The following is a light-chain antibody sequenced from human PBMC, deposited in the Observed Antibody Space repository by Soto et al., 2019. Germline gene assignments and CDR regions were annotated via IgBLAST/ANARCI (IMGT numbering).Light chain of an antibody. J-gene: IGKJ3*01. V-gene: IGKV3-15*01. CDR1: QGVGRD. CDR2: GAS. Sequence: VVLTHSPATLSVSPGEGATLSSRASQGVGRDLAWYQQKPGQAPRLLIYGASTRATGIPARFTGSGSGTEFTLAINSLQSEGFAVYWCQQYNTWPPTFGPGTKVDIK. CDR3: QQYNTWPPT.